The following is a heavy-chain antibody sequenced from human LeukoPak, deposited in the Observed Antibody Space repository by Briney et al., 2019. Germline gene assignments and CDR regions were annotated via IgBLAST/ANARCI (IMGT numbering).Heavy chain of an antibody. CDR3: ARTGYSSSWYDVYYYYYYMDV. D-gene: IGHD6-13*01. CDR2: IWYDGSNK. Sequence: GGSLRLSCAASGFTFSSYWMSWVRQAPGKGLEWVAVIWYDGSNKYYADSVKGRFTISRDNSKNTLYLQMNSLRAEDTAVYYCARTGYSSSWYDVYYYYYYMDVWGKGTTVTVSS. V-gene: IGHV3-33*08. CDR1: GFTFSSYW. J-gene: IGHJ6*03.